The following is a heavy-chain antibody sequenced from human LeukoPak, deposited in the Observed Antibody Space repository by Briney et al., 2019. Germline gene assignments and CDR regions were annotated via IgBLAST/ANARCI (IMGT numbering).Heavy chain of an antibody. CDR2: IIPIFGTA. Sequence: ASVKVSCKASGGTFSSYAISWVQQAPGQGLEWIGGIIPIFGTANYAQKFQGRVTITADESTSTAYMELSSLRSEDTAVYYCATYPLGYCSGGSCLNWFDPWGQGTLVTVSS. V-gene: IGHV1-69*13. J-gene: IGHJ5*02. CDR1: GGTFSSYA. D-gene: IGHD2-15*01. CDR3: ATYPLGYCSGGSCLNWFDP.